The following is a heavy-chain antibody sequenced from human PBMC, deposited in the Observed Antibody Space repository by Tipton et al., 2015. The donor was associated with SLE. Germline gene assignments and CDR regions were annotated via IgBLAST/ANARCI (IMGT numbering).Heavy chain of an antibody. J-gene: IGHJ4*02. CDR3: ARQGYSGNYFDY. V-gene: IGHV3-23*01. CDR2: ISGSGGST. CDR1: GFTFSSYA. D-gene: IGHD6-13*01. Sequence: SLRLSCAASGFTFSSYAMSWVRQAPGKGLEWVSAISGSGGSTYYADSVKGRFTISRDNAKNSLYLQMNSPRAEDTAVYYCARQGYSGNYFDYWGQGTLVTVPS.